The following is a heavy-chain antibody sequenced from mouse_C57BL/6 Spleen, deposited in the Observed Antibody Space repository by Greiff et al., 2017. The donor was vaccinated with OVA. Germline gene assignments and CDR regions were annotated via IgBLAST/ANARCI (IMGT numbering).Heavy chain of an antibody. V-gene: IGHV1-69*01. CDR2: IDPSDSYT. Sequence: QVQLQQPGAELVMPGASVKLSCKASGYTFTSYWMHWVKQRPGQGLEWIGEIDPSDSYTNYNQKFKGKSTVTVDKSSSTAYMQLSSLTSEDSAVYYCARRAGNYHYYYAMDYWGQGTSVTVSS. J-gene: IGHJ4*01. D-gene: IGHD2-1*01. CDR3: ARRAGNYHYYYAMDY. CDR1: GYTFTSYW.